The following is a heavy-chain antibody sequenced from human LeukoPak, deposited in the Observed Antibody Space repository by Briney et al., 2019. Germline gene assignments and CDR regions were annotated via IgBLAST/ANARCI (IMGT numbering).Heavy chain of an antibody. J-gene: IGHJ1*01. CDR3: ARGYYGGNSGYFQH. CDR2: INAGNGNT. Sequence: ASVTVSCKASGYTFTSYAMHWVRQAPGQRLEWMGWINAGNGNTKYSQKFQGRVTITRDTSASTAYMELSSLRSEDTAVYYCARGYYGGNSGYFQHWGQGTLVTVSS. D-gene: IGHD4-23*01. CDR1: GYTFTSYA. V-gene: IGHV1-3*01.